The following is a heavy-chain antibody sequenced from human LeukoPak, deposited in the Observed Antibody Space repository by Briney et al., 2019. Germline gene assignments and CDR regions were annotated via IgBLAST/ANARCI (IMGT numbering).Heavy chain of an antibody. CDR3: ARAHYGGSPFDY. D-gene: IGHD4-23*01. J-gene: IGHJ4*02. V-gene: IGHV1-2*02. CDR1: GYRFTTYY. Sequence: ASVKVSCKASGYRFTTYYIHWVRQAPGQGLQWMGCINPKSGNTDFAQKFQGRVAMTSDTSTSTAYLEMRTLTSDDTAVYYCARAHYGGSPFDYWGQGTLVTVSS. CDR2: INPKSGNT.